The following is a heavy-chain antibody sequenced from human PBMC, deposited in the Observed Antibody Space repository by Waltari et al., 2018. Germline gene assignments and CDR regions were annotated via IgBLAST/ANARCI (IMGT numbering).Heavy chain of an antibody. J-gene: IGHJ6*02. CDR3: ASGAGGYCGGDCYLSYYGMDV. Sequence: QVQLVQSGAEVKKPGSSVKVSCKASGGTFSSYAISWVRQAPGQGLEWMGGSSPIFGTANYAQKFQGRVTITADESTSTAYMELSSLRSEDTAVYYCASGAGGYCGGDCYLSYYGMDVWGQGTTVTVSS. CDR2: SSPIFGTA. V-gene: IGHV1-69*13. D-gene: IGHD2-21*01. CDR1: GGTFSSYA.